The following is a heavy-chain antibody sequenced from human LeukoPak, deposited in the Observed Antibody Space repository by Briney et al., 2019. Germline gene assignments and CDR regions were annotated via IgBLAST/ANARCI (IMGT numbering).Heavy chain of an antibody. J-gene: IGHJ4*02. CDR1: GFIFSSYW. D-gene: IGHD6-6*01. CDR3: ARNIAAQD. V-gene: IGHV3-7*01. Sequence: PGGSLRLSCAGSGFIFSSYWMSWVRQAPGKGLEWVANIKHDGGDKYYVDSVKGRFTISRDNAKDSLYLQMNSLRAEDTAIYYCARNIAAQDWGQGTLITVSS. CDR2: IKHDGGDK.